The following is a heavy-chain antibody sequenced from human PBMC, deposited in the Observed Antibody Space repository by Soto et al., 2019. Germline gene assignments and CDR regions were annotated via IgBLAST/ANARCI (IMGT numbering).Heavy chain of an antibody. Sequence: GGSLRLSCAAFGFTFSDYSMKWVRQAPGKGLEWLSYISRSGTTIYYADSVKGRFTTSRDNAKNSLYLQMNSLRDEDTAVYYCARDTILDYWGQGTLVTVSS. CDR1: GFTFSDYS. D-gene: IGHD3-3*01. J-gene: IGHJ4*02. CDR2: ISRSGTTI. V-gene: IGHV3-48*02. CDR3: ARDTILDY.